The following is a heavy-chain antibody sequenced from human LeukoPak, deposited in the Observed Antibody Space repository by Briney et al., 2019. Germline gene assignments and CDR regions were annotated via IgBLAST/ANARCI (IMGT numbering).Heavy chain of an antibody. D-gene: IGHD3-10*01. CDR1: GGSISSYY. J-gene: IGHJ4*02. CDR3: ARVGPHFYYGSGSLGY. CDR2: IYYSGST. Sequence: SETLSLTCTVSGGSISSYYWSWIRQPPGKGLEWIGYIYYSGSTNYNPSLKSRVTISVDTSKNQFSLKLSSVTAADTAVYYCARVGPHFYYGSGSLGYWGQGTLVTVSS. V-gene: IGHV4-59*12.